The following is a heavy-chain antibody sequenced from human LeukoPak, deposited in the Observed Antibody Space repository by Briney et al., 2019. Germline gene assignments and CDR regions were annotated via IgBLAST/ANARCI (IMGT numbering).Heavy chain of an antibody. CDR1: GFTFNDYW. J-gene: IGHJ4*02. V-gene: IGHV3-74*01. CDR3: ARDYSDSCDY. CDR2: INSEGSST. D-gene: IGHD3-10*01. Sequence: PAGGSLRLSCAASGFTFNDYWMHWVRQAPGKGLAWVSRINSEGSSTAYADAVKGRFTISRDNAKNTLYLQMNSLRAEDTAVYYCARDYSDSCDYWGQGTLVTVSS.